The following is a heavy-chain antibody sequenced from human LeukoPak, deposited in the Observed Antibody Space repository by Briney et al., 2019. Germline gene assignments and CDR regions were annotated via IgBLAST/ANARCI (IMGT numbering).Heavy chain of an antibody. J-gene: IGHJ4*02. D-gene: IGHD3-3*01. Sequence: GGSLKLSCAASGFTFNNYAMNWVRQAPGKGLEWVSVISGSGGSTYYADSVRGRFTISRDNSKNTLYLQMNSLRAEDTAVYYCVEDPNLTVFGVVTDSWGQGTLVTVSS. V-gene: IGHV3-23*01. CDR1: GFTFNNYA. CDR2: ISGSGGST. CDR3: VEDPNLTVFGVVTDS.